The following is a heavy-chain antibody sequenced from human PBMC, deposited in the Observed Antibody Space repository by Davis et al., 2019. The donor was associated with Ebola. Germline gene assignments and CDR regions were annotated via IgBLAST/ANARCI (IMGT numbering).Heavy chain of an antibody. CDR1: GFVFRNYV. D-gene: IGHD1-26*01. CDR3: AKSHVGVRLWEFDY. CDR2: LGTSADT. J-gene: IGHJ4*02. Sequence: GESLKISCAASGFVFRNYVMSWVRQAPGKGLEWVSTLGTSADTYYADSVKGRFTISRDNSNNILYLQMNSLRAEDTAVYYCAKSHVGVRLWEFDYWGQGTLITVSS. V-gene: IGHV3-23*01.